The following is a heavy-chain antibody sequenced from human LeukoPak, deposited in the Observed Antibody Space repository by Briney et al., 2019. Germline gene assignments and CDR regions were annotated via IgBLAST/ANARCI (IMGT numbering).Heavy chain of an antibody. CDR1: GFHFSSYA. V-gene: IGHV3-64*01. Sequence: GGALRLSCAASGFHFSSYAMHWVPQAPGKGLEYVSALSSNGGSTYYANSVKGRFTISRDNSKSTLYLQMGSLRAEDMAVYYCARDRSYGYLYDAFDIWGQGTMVTVSS. CDR2: LSSNGGST. CDR3: ARDRSYGYLYDAFDI. D-gene: IGHD5-18*01. J-gene: IGHJ3*02.